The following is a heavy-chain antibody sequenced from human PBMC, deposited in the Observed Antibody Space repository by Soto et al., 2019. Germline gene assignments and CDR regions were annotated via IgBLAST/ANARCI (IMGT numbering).Heavy chain of an antibody. CDR1: GYTFSNYA. Sequence: ASVKVSCKTSGYTFSNYAISWVRQAPGQGLEWMGWVSPYNGKANYTEKCQGRVSMTTDTSTTTAYMELTSLTSDDTAIYYCARPISLIMEGRPYWWQGKRVTLSS. J-gene: IGHJ4*02. V-gene: IGHV1-18*04. CDR2: VSPYNGKA. D-gene: IGHD2-8*01. CDR3: ARPISLIMEGRPY.